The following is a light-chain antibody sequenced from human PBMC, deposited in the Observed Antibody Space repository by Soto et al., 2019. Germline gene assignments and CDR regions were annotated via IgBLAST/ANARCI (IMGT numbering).Light chain of an antibody. Sequence: QSALTQPASVSGSPGQSITISCTGTSSDVGGYNYVSWYQQLPGKAPKLMIYDLSNRPSGVSNRFSGSKSGNTASLTISGLQAEDEADYYCSSYTSSSTYVFGTGTKVTVL. CDR2: DLS. V-gene: IGLV2-14*01. CDR1: SSDVGGYNY. J-gene: IGLJ1*01. CDR3: SSYTSSSTYV.